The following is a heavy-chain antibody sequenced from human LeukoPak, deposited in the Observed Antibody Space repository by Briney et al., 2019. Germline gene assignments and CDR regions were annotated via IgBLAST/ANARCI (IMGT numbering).Heavy chain of an antibody. CDR3: ARVVHYDFWSGYRAPFDY. D-gene: IGHD3-3*01. CDR2: MNPNSGNT. Sequence: ASVKVSCKASGYTFTNDDINWVRQATGQGLEWMGWMNPNSGNTGYAQKFQGRVTMTRNTSINTAYMELRSLRSDDTAVYYCARVVHYDFWSGYRAPFDYWGQGTLVTVSS. V-gene: IGHV1-8*01. J-gene: IGHJ4*02. CDR1: GYTFTNDD.